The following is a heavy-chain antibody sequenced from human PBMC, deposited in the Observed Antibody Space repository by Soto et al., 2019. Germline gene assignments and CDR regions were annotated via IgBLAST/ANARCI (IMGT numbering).Heavy chain of an antibody. CDR3: AKDRGRGYSYGPNPYYYYGMDV. Sequence: PGGSLRLSCAASGFTFSSYAMSWVRQAPGKGLEWVSAISGSGGSTYYADSVKGRFTISRDNSKNTLYLQMNSLRAEDTAVYYCAKDRGRGYSYGPNPYYYYGMDVWGQGTTVTV. CDR1: GFTFSSYA. CDR2: ISGSGGST. D-gene: IGHD5-18*01. V-gene: IGHV3-23*01. J-gene: IGHJ6*02.